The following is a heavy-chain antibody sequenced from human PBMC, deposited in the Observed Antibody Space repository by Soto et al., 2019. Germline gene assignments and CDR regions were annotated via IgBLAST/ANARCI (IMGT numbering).Heavy chain of an antibody. V-gene: IGHV4-59*01. CDR2: IYYRGST. Sequence: SETLSLTCTDSGGSISSYYWSWIRQPPGKGLEWIGYIYYRGSTNYNSSLQSRVTISVDTSKNQFSLKLSSVTAADTAVYYGASVWRNATPYSSSWYDHNWFDPWGQGTMVTVPS. CDR3: ASVWRNATPYSSSWYDHNWFDP. J-gene: IGHJ5*02. D-gene: IGHD6-13*01. CDR1: GGSISSYY.